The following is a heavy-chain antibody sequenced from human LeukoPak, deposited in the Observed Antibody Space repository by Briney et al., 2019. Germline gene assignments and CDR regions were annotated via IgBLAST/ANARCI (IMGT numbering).Heavy chain of an antibody. CDR2: ISYDGRNK. D-gene: IGHD2-2*01. CDR3: AKGPLRGTAAAIDY. J-gene: IGHJ4*02. V-gene: IGHV3-30*18. CDR1: GFTFNNYG. Sequence: GGSLRLSCAASGFTFNNYGMHWVRQAPGQGLEWVAVISYDGRNKRYPDSVKGRFTISRDISTDTLWLQMDSLRTEDTAVYYCAKGPLRGTAAAIDYWGQGTLVTVSS.